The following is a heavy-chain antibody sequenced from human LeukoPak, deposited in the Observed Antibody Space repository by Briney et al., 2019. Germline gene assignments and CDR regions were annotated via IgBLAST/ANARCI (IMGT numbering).Heavy chain of an antibody. CDR2: INPNSGDT. CDR1: GYTFTGYY. Sequence: GASVKVSCKASGYTFTGYYMHWVRQAPGQGLEWMGWINPNSGDTNYAQKFHGRVTMSTDTSTSTAYMDLRSLRFDDTAIYYCARGFREMYYYDSSGWFDPWGQGTLVTVSS. D-gene: IGHD3-22*01. V-gene: IGHV1-2*02. J-gene: IGHJ5*02. CDR3: ARGFREMYYYDSSGWFDP.